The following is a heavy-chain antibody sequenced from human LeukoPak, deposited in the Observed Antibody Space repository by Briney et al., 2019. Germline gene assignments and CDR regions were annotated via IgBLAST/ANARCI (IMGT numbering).Heavy chain of an antibody. Sequence: ASVKVSCKASGYTFTSYGISWVRQAPGQGLEWMGWISAYNGNTNYAQKLQGRVTMTTDTSTSTAYMELRSLRSDDTAVYYCARGASPWWYFYHDSRALQGYFQHWGQGTLVTVSS. J-gene: IGHJ1*01. CDR3: ARGASPWWYFYHDSRALQGYFQH. CDR1: GYTFTSYG. V-gene: IGHV1-18*01. D-gene: IGHD3-22*01. CDR2: ISAYNGNT.